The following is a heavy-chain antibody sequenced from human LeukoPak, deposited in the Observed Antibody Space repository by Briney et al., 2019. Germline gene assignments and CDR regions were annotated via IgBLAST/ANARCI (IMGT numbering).Heavy chain of an antibody. J-gene: IGHJ5*02. CDR2: IYYSGST. Sequence: PSETLSLTCTVSGGSISSYYWSWIRQPPGKGLEWIGYIYYSGSTNYNPSLKSRVTISVDTSKNQFSLKLSSVTAADTAVYYCARAPTYYYDSSGYGNWFDPWGQGTLVTVSS. CDR1: GGSISSYY. D-gene: IGHD3-22*01. V-gene: IGHV4-59*12. CDR3: ARAPTYYYDSSGYGNWFDP.